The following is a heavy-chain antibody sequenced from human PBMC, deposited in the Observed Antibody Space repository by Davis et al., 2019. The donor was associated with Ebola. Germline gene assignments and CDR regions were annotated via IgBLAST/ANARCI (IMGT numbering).Heavy chain of an antibody. V-gene: IGHV3-11*01. CDR1: GFTFSEYY. CDR3: ARDRRLIPAAMS. D-gene: IGHD2-2*01. J-gene: IGHJ5*02. Sequence: GESLKISCAASGFTFSEYYMSWIRRAPGKGLEWVSFISGSALTTYYADSVKGRFTISRDNAKNSLSLQMNSLRAEDTAVYYCARDRRLIPAAMSWGQGTLVTVSS. CDR2: ISGSALTT.